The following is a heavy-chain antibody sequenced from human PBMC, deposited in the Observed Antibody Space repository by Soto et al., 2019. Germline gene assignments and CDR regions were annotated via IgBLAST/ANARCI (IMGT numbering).Heavy chain of an antibody. V-gene: IGHV3-30*18. J-gene: IGHJ6*02. CDR3: AKDHPILVVPAAMASYGMDV. CDR2: ISYDGSNK. D-gene: IGHD2-2*01. Sequence: GESLKISCAASGFTFSSYGMHWVRQAPGKGLEWVAVISYDGSNKYYADSVKGRFTISRDNSKNTLYLQMNSLRAEDTAVYYCAKDHPILVVPAAMASYGMDVWGQGTTVTVSS. CDR1: GFTFSSYG.